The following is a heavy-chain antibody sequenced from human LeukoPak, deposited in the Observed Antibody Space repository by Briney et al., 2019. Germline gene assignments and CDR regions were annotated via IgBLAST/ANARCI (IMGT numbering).Heavy chain of an antibody. Sequence: SETLSLTCTVSGGSISSSNYYWVWIRQPPGKGLEWIGSINYSGTTYYTSSLKSRVTVSVDTSKNQFSLKLTSVTAADTAVYYCARGYSSSWYMNWFDPWGQGTLVAVSS. CDR3: ARGYSSSWYMNWFDP. V-gene: IGHV4-39*01. CDR1: GGSISSSNYY. CDR2: INYSGTT. J-gene: IGHJ5*02. D-gene: IGHD6-13*01.